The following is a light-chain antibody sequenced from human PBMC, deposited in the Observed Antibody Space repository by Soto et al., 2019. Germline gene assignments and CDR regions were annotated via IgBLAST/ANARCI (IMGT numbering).Light chain of an antibody. V-gene: IGKV3-15*01. CDR3: QQYSNWPLT. Sequence: EIVMTQSPATLSVSPGERATLSCKASQSVSSNLAWYQQKPGQAPRLLIYGASTRVTGIPARFSGSGSGTEFTLTISSLQSEDFAVYYCQQYSNWPLTFGGGTKVEIK. CDR1: QSVSSN. J-gene: IGKJ4*01. CDR2: GAS.